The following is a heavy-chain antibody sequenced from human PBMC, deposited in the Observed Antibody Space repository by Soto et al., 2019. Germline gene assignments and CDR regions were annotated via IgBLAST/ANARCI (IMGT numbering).Heavy chain of an antibody. CDR3: ARSAEKLLMVYATPKYNWFDP. CDR1: GGTFSSYA. V-gene: IGHV1-69*13. D-gene: IGHD2-8*01. CDR2: IIPIFGTA. J-gene: IGHJ5*02. Sequence: SVKVSCKASGGTFSSYAISWVRQAPGQGLEWMGGIIPIFGTANYAQKFQGRVTITADESTSKAYMELSSLRSEDTAVYYCARSAEKLLMVYATPKYNWFDPWGQGTLVTVSS.